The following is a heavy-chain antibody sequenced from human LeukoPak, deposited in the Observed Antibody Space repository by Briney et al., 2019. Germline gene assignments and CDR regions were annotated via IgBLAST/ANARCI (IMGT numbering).Heavy chain of an antibody. V-gene: IGHV1-46*01. D-gene: IGHD6-13*01. J-gene: IGHJ6*03. CDR2: INPSGGST. Sequence: ASVKVSCKASGYTFTSYYMHWVRQAPGQGLEWMGIINPSGGSTSYAQKFQGRVTITRNTSISTAYMELSSLRSEDTAVYYCARSPSAAGTFYYYYYMDVWGKGTTVTVPS. CDR3: ARSPSAAGTFYYYYYMDV. CDR1: GYTFTSYY.